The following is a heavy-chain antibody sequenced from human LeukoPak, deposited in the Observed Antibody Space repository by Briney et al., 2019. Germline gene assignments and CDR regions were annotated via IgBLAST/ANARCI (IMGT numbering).Heavy chain of an antibody. Sequence: GGSLRPSCAASGFTFSDYYMSWIRQAPGKGLEWVSYISSSGSTIYYADSVKGRFTISRDNAKNSLYLQMNSLRAEDTAVYYCARVGSSGWFGVDPVYYFDYWGQGTLVTVSS. J-gene: IGHJ4*02. CDR1: GFTFSDYY. D-gene: IGHD6-19*01. V-gene: IGHV3-11*01. CDR2: ISSSGSTI. CDR3: ARVGSSGWFGVDPVYYFDY.